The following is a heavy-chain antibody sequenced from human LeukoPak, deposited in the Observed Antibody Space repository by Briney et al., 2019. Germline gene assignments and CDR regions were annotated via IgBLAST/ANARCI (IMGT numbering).Heavy chain of an antibody. CDR2: IRYDGSNK. CDR3: AKDRGGHSWEAFDT. V-gene: IGHV3-30*02. J-gene: IGHJ3*02. Sequence: GGSLRLSCAASGFTFSSYGMHWVRQAPGKGLEWVAFIRYDGSNKYYADSVKGRFTISRDNSKNTLYLQMNSLRAEDTAVYYCAKDRGGHSWEAFDTWGQGTMVTVSS. CDR1: GFTFSSYG. D-gene: IGHD1-26*01.